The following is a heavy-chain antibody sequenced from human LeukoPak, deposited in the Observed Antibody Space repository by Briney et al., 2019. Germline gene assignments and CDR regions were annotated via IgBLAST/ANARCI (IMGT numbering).Heavy chain of an antibody. D-gene: IGHD3-22*01. CDR1: GGSISSGSYY. Sequence: PSETLSLTCTVSGGSISSGSYYWSWIRQPAGKGLEWIGRIYTSGSSDYNPSLKSRVTISVDTSKNQFSLKLSSVTAADTAVYYCARETSYYDSSGYYYPGAFDIWGQGTTVTVSS. V-gene: IGHV4-61*02. CDR3: ARETSYYDSSGYYYPGAFDI. J-gene: IGHJ3*02. CDR2: IYTSGSS.